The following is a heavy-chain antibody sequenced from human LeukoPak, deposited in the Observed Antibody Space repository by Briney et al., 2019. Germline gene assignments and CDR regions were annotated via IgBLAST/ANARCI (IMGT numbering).Heavy chain of an antibody. Sequence: PSETLSLTCTVSGGSISSYYWSWIRQPPGKGLEGVGYIFYSGSTNYTPSLRSRVTISLDTSKNQFSLKLSSVTAADTAVYYCARQLADDSSGYYPREWGQGTLVTVSS. J-gene: IGHJ4*02. CDR1: GGSISSYY. CDR3: ARQLADDSSGYYPRE. V-gene: IGHV4-59*08. D-gene: IGHD3-22*01. CDR2: IFYSGST.